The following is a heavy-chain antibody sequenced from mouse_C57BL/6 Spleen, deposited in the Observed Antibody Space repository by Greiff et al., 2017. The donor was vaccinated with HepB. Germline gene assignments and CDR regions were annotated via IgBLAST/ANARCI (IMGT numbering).Heavy chain of an antibody. D-gene: IGHD1-1*01. Sequence: QVQLQQSGAELVRPGSSVKLSCKASGYTFTSYWMHWVKQRPIQGLEWIGNIDPSDSETHYNQKFKDKATLTVDKSSSTAYMQLSSLTSEDSAVYYCAVVITTVVAGDYWGQGTTLTVSS. CDR1: GYTFTSYW. CDR2: IDPSDSET. J-gene: IGHJ2*01. CDR3: AVVITTVVAGDY. V-gene: IGHV1-52*01.